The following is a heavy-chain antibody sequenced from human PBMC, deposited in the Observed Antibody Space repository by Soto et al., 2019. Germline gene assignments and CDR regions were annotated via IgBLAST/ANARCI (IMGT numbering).Heavy chain of an antibody. D-gene: IGHD3-22*01. CDR1: GGSFSGYY. J-gene: IGHJ4*02. Sequence: PSETLSLTXAVYGGSFSGYYWSWIRKPPGKGLEWIGEINHSGSTNYNPSLKSRVTISVDTSKNQFSLKLRSVPAADTALYYCARVVVVAAHPPPYYYDSSGYPYYFDYRGKGPLVTVS. CDR2: INHSGST. V-gene: IGHV4-34*01. CDR3: ARVVVVAAHPPPYYYDSSGYPYYFDY.